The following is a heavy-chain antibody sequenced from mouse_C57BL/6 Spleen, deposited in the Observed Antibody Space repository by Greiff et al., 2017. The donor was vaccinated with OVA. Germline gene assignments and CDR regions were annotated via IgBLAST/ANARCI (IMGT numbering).Heavy chain of an antibody. V-gene: IGHV1-82*01. CDR3: ARSYYGNYAWFAD. J-gene: IGHJ3*01. CDR1: GYAFSSSW. CDR2: IYPGDGDT. D-gene: IGHD2-1*01. Sequence: VQLQQSGPELVKPGASVKISCKASGYAFSSSWMNWVKQRPGKGLEWIGRIYPGDGDTNYNGKFKGKATLTADKSSSTAYMQLSSLTSEDSAVYFCARSYYGNYAWFADWGQGTLVTVSA.